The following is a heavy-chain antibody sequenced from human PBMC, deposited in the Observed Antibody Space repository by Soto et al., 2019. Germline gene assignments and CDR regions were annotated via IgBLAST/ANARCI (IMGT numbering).Heavy chain of an antibody. CDR3: EHKCPMSEYDY. J-gene: IGHJ4*02. V-gene: IGHV2-5*02. CDR1: GFSLSTSGVG. Sequence: QITLKESGPTLVKPTQTLTLTCTFSGFSLSTSGVGVGWIRQPPGKSLQWVALIYWDDDKRYSPSLKSRLTITKDTSKDQAVLTMTYMDPVDKANYYCEHKCPMSEYDYWGQGPLVTVSS. CDR2: IYWDDDK. D-gene: IGHD3-10*02.